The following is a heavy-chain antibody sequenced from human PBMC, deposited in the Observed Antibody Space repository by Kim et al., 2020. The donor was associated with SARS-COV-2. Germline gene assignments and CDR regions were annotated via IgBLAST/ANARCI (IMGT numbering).Heavy chain of an antibody. Sequence: GNTNYAQKLQGRVTMTTDTSTSTAYMELRSLRSDDTAVYYCARGEPHFQHWGQGTLVTVSS. D-gene: IGHD1-26*01. CDR2: GNT. V-gene: IGHV1-18*01. CDR3: ARGEPHFQH. J-gene: IGHJ1*01.